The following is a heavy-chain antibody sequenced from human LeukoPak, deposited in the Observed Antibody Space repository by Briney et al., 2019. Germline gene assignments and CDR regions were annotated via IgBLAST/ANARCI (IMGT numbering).Heavy chain of an antibody. J-gene: IGHJ4*02. CDR1: GFVFSVLT. V-gene: IGHV3-74*01. D-gene: IGHD6-19*01. CDR2: MNSDGRRT. Sequence: GGSLRLSCAASGFVFSVLTMNWVRQAPGKGLVWVSRMNSDGRRTTYADSVKGRFTISRDNAKNTLYLQMNSLRAEDTAVYYCVREGGYSSGPDYWGQGTLVTVSS. CDR3: VREGGYSSGPDY.